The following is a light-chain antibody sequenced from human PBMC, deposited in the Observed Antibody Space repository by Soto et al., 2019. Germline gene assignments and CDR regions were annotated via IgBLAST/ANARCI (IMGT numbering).Light chain of an antibody. J-gene: IGKJ4*01. CDR2: DAS. Sequence: EILLKQSPSTISLYPWERSTLSFFSSQSVSSSYLAWYQQKPGLAPRLLIYDASYRATGIPARFSGSGSGADFTLTISILEPEDFALYYCQHPIKLPLPFARGTNVEIK. V-gene: IGKV3D-20*01. CDR3: QHPIKLPLP. CDR1: QSVSSSY.